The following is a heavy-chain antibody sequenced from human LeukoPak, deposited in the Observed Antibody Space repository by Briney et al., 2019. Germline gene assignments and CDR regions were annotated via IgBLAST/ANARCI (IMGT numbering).Heavy chain of an antibody. CDR3: AKAVATIGEWFDP. D-gene: IGHD5-24*01. Sequence: GGSLRLSCAASGFTFSSYAMSWVRQAPGKGLEWVSAINGSGGSTYYADSVKGQFTISRDNSKNTLYLQMNSLSAEDTAVYYCAKAVATIGEWFDPWGQGTLVTVSS. CDR2: INGSGGST. CDR1: GFTFSSYA. V-gene: IGHV3-23*01. J-gene: IGHJ5*02.